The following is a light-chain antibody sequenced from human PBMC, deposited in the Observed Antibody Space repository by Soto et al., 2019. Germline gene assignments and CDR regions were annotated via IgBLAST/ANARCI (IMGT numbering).Light chain of an antibody. CDR2: GAS. CDR3: QQYGSSPQT. Sequence: VLTQSPRTLFLSPGERATLSCRASQSVSSSYLAWYQQKPGQAPRLLIYGASSRATGIPDRFSGSGSGTDFTLTISRLEPEDFAVYYCQQYGSSPQTFGQGTKVDI. V-gene: IGKV3-20*01. CDR1: QSVSSSY. J-gene: IGKJ1*01.